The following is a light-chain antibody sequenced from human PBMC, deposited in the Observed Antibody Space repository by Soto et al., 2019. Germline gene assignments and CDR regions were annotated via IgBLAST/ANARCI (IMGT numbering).Light chain of an antibody. CDR3: QHYGSSPPIT. V-gene: IGKV3-20*01. CDR1: QSVRSTS. Sequence: DIVLTQSPCTLSLSPGERATLSCRAIQSVRSTSLACYQQKPGQAPRLLIYGASSRATGIPDRFSGGGSGTDFTLTISRLEPEDFAVYYCQHYGSSPPITFGQGTRLEIK. J-gene: IGKJ5*01. CDR2: GAS.